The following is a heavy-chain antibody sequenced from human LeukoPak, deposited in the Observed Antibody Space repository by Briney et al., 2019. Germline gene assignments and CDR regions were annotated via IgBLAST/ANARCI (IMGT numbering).Heavy chain of an antibody. CDR2: ISGSGGST. D-gene: IGHD2-15*01. Sequence: GGSLRLSCAASGFTFSSYAMSWVRQAPGKGLEWVSAISGSGGSTYYADSVKGRFTISRDNSKNTLYLQMNSLRAEDTAVCYCAKIASGRSGATGDYWGQGTLVTVSS. CDR3: AKIASGRSGATGDY. V-gene: IGHV3-23*01. J-gene: IGHJ4*02. CDR1: GFTFSSYA.